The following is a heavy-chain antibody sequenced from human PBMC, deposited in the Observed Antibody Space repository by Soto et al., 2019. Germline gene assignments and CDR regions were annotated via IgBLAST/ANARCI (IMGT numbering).Heavy chain of an antibody. J-gene: IGHJ5*02. CDR3: ARPYDSSQSPRFDP. CDR2: ISPYNGKT. CDR1: GYSFTTYG. D-gene: IGHD3-22*01. V-gene: IGHV1-18*01. Sequence: ASVKVSCKASGYSFTTYGIFWVRQAPGQGLEWMGWISPYNGKTNYAQNLQGRVSMTTDTSTTTAYMELRSLRSDDTAVYYCARPYDSSQSPRFDPWGQGTQVTVSS.